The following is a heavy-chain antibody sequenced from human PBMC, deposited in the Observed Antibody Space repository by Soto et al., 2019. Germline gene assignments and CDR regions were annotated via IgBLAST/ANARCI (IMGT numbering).Heavy chain of an antibody. Sequence: SETLSLTCTVSGGSVRDGSYYWAWLRQPPGKGLEWIGHIYHSGSTIYNPSLKSRVTISIDTSKSQFSLKLSSVTAADTAVYYCARGRGEQLVTFDYWGQGTLVTVSS. CDR2: IYHSGST. D-gene: IGHD6-6*01. J-gene: IGHJ4*02. CDR3: ARGRGEQLVTFDY. CDR1: GGSVRDGSYY. V-gene: IGHV4-61*01.